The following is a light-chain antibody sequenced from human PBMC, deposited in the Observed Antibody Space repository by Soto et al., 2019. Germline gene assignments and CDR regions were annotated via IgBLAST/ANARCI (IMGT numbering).Light chain of an antibody. Sequence: QSVLTQPPSVSAAPGQKVTISCSGRTSNIGNNPVSWYQHLPGTAPKLLIYDNDKRPSGIPDRISGSKSGTSATLGITGLQTGDEADYYCGTWDNTLSVVVFGGGTQLTVL. CDR2: DND. J-gene: IGLJ2*01. CDR3: GTWDNTLSVVV. V-gene: IGLV1-51*01. CDR1: TSNIGNNP.